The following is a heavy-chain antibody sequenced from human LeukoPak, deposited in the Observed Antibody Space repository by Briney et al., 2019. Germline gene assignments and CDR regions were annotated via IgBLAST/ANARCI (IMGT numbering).Heavy chain of an antibody. J-gene: IGHJ4*02. CDR2: IKQDGSEK. Sequence: PGGSLRLSCAASGFTFSSYWMSWVRQAPGQGLEWVANIKQDGSEKSYVDSVKGRFTISRDNAKNSLYLQMNSLRAEDTAVYYCARAEGDAIFDYWGQGTLVTVSA. D-gene: IGHD1-14*01. V-gene: IGHV3-7*01. CDR3: ARAEGDAIFDY. CDR1: GFTFSSYW.